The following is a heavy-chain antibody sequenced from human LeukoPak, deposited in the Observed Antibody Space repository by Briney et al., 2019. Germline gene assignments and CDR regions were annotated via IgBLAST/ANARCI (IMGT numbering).Heavy chain of an antibody. CDR1: GGSISSSSYY. Sequence: PSETLSLTCTVSGGSISSSSYYWGWIRQPPGKGLEWIGSIYYSGSTYYNPSLKSRVTISVDTSKNQFSLKLSSVTAADTAVYYCARATIGIVGFFDYWGQGTLVTVSS. CDR3: ARATIGIVGFFDY. J-gene: IGHJ4*02. V-gene: IGHV4-39*07. CDR2: IYYSGST. D-gene: IGHD3-22*01.